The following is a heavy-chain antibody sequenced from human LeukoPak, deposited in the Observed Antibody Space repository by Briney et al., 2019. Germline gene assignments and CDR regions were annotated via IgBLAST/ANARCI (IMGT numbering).Heavy chain of an antibody. CDR1: GGSISSGGYY. V-gene: IGHV4-31*03. D-gene: IGHD3-22*01. CDR3: ARVPPRYYDSSGYLDY. CDR2: IYYSGSI. Sequence: PSETLSLTCTVSGGSISSGGYYWSWIRQHPGKGLEWIGYIYYSGSIYYNPSLKSRVTISVDTSKNQFSLKLSSVTAADTAVYYCARVPPRYYDSSGYLDYWGQGTLVTVSS. J-gene: IGHJ4*02.